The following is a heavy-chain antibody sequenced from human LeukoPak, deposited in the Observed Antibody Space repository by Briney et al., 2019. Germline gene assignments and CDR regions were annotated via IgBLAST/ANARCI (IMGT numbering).Heavy chain of an antibody. CDR3: ARERAYYDSSGYRY. CDR2: INPNSGGT. CDR1: GYTFTGYY. Sequence: ASVKVSCKASGYTFTGYYMHWVRQAPGQGLEWMGWINPNSGGTNYAQKFQGRVTMTRDTSISTAYMELSRLRSDDTAVYYCARERAYYDSSGYRYWGQGTLVTVSS. D-gene: IGHD3-22*01. V-gene: IGHV1-2*02. J-gene: IGHJ4*02.